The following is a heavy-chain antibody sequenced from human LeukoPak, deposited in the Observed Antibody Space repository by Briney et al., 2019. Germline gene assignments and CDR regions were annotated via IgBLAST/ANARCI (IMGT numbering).Heavy chain of an antibody. CDR2: INSDASST. J-gene: IGHJ4*02. CDR1: GFTFGNYW. CDR3: ASLSMVTPFDY. V-gene: IGHV3-74*01. D-gene: IGHD4-17*01. Sequence: QPGGSLRLSCAASGFTFGNYWMHWVRHAPGKGLVWVSRINSDASSTSYADSVKSRFTISRDNAKSTLFLQMNSLRAEDTAVYYCASLSMVTPFDYWGQGTLVTVSS.